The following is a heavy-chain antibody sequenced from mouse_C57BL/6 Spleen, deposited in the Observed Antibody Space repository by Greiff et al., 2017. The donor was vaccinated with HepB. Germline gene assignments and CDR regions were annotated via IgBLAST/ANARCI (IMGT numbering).Heavy chain of an antibody. CDR3: AISETAQATFAMDY. CDR1: GYTFTSYW. J-gene: IGHJ4*01. CDR2: IHPSDSDT. Sequence: QVQLQQPGAELVKPGASVKVSCKASGYTFTSYWMHWVKQRPGQGLEWIGRIHPSDSDTNYNQKFKGKATLTVDKSSSTAYMQLSSLTSEDSAVCYCAISETAQATFAMDYWGQGTSVTVSS. D-gene: IGHD3-2*02. V-gene: IGHV1-74*01.